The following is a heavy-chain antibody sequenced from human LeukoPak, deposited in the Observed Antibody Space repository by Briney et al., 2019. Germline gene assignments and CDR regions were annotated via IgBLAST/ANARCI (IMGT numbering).Heavy chain of an antibody. J-gene: IGHJ4*02. CDR1: GDSVTGYY. Sequence: SETLSLTCTVFGDSVTGYYLNWVRQPPGTGLEWIGHIYKIGTTNYNPSLKSRLTISADTSKNQFSLKLRSVTAADTAVYYCVIGVGWQPDYWGQGALVTVSS. V-gene: IGHV4-59*02. D-gene: IGHD2-15*01. CDR2: IYKIGTT. CDR3: VIGVGWQPDY.